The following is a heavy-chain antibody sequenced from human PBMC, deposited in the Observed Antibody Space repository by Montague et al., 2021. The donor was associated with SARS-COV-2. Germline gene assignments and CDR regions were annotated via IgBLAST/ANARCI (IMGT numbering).Heavy chain of an antibody. J-gene: IGHJ6*02. D-gene: IGHD1-1*01. CDR3: ARSSGYNDDISYYGMDV. CDR1: GGSISSSDYY. CDR2: IYYSGST. Sequence: SETLSLTCTVSGGSISSSDYYWGWIRQPPGKGLEWIGTIYYSGSTYYTPSLKSRVTISVDTSKNQFSLKLTSLTAADTAVYYCARSSGYNDDISYYGMDVWGQGTTVTVSS. V-gene: IGHV4-39*01.